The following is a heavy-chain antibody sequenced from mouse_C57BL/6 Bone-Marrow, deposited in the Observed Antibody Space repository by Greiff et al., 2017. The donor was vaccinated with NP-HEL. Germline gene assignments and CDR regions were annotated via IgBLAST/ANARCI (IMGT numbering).Heavy chain of an antibody. J-gene: IGHJ4*01. D-gene: IGHD1-1*01. V-gene: IGHV5-6*01. CDR2: ISSGGSYT. CDR1: GFTFSSYG. Sequence: EVKVVESGGDLVKPGGSLKLSCAASGFTFSSYGMSWVRQTPDKRLEWVATISSGGSYTYYPDSVKGRFTLSRDNATNTLYLQMSSLKSEDTAMYYCARHEPFTTAVGGCAMDYWGQGTSVTVSS. CDR3: ARHEPFTTAVGGCAMDY.